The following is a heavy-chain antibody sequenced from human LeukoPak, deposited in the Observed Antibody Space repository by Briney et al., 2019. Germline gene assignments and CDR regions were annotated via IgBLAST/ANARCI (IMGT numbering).Heavy chain of an antibody. CDR1: GGTFSSYA. J-gene: IGHJ4*02. D-gene: IGHD6-13*01. Sequence: EASVKVSXKASGGTFSSYAISWVRQAPGQGLEWMGGIIPTFGTANYAQKFQGRVTITTDESTSTAYMELSSLRSEDTAVYYCARVDIAARAFDYWGQGTLVTVSS. V-gene: IGHV1-69*05. CDR3: ARVDIAARAFDY. CDR2: IIPTFGTA.